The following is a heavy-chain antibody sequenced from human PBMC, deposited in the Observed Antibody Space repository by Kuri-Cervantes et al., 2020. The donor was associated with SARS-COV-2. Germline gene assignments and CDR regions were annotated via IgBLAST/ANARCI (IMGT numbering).Heavy chain of an antibody. CDR2: ISAYNGNT. CDR1: GYTFTSYG. D-gene: IGHD3-10*01. V-gene: IGHV1-18*01. Sequence: ASVKVSCKASGYTFTSYGISWVRQAPGQGLEWMGWISAYNGNTNYAQKLQGRVTITADESTSTAYMELSSLRSEDTAVYYCARDRRGATRPDAFDIWGQGTMVTVSS. J-gene: IGHJ3*02. CDR3: ARDRRGATRPDAFDI.